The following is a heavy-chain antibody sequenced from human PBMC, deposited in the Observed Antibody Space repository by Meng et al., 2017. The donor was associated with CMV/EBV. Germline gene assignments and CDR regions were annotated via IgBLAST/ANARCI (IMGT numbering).Heavy chain of an antibody. Sequence: GSLRLSCAASGFTFSDHYMDWVRQAPGKGLEWVGRTRNKANSYTTEYAASVKGRFTISRDDSKNSLYLQMNSLKTEDTAVYYCARLHDYGDPRGDYWGQGTLVTVSS. J-gene: IGHJ4*02. CDR1: GFTFSDHY. CDR3: ARLHDYGDPRGDY. CDR2: TRNKANSYTT. V-gene: IGHV3-72*01. D-gene: IGHD4-17*01.